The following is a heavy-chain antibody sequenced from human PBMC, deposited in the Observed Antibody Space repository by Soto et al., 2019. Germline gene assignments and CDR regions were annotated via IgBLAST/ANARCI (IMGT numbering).Heavy chain of an antibody. CDR3: ARGRGYGYGIDF. Sequence: PSETLSLTCTVSGGSISTGGYYWNWIRQHPGKGLEWIGYFYYSGSTYYNPSLKSRVTISVNTSKNQFSLKLSSVTAADTAVYYCARGRGYGYGIDFWGQGALVTVSS. CDR1: GGSISTGGYY. CDR2: FYYSGST. D-gene: IGHD5-18*01. J-gene: IGHJ4*02. V-gene: IGHV4-31*03.